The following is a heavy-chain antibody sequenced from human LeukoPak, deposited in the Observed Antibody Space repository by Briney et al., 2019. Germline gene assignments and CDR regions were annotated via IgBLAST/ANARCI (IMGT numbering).Heavy chain of an antibody. Sequence: GGSLRLSCAASGFPFSSYGMHWVRQAPGKGLEWVAVISYDGSNKYYADSVKGRFTISRDNSKNTLYLQIHSLRAEDTAVYYCAKSIDFTGYSSWDYWGRGTLVTVSS. CDR2: ISYDGSNK. V-gene: IGHV3-30*18. CDR3: AKSIDFTGYSSWDY. J-gene: IGHJ4*02. CDR1: GFPFSSYG. D-gene: IGHD3-9*01.